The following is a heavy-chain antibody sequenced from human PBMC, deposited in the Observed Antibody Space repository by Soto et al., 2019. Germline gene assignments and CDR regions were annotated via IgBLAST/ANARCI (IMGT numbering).Heavy chain of an antibody. CDR3: AKDREQWLVIDYYYNGMDV. Sequence: GGSLRLSCAASGFTFSSYGMHWVRQAPGKGLEWVAVISYDGSNKYYADSVKGRFTISRDNSKNTLYLQMNSLRAEDTAVYYCAKDREQWLVIDYYYNGMDVWGQGPTVTVSS. D-gene: IGHD6-19*01. CDR2: ISYDGSNK. V-gene: IGHV3-30*18. J-gene: IGHJ6*02. CDR1: GFTFSSYG.